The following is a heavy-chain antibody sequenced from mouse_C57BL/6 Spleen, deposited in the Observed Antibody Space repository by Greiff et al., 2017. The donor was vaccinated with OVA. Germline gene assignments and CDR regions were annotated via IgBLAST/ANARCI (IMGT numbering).Heavy chain of an antibody. CDR2: IYWDDDK. CDR1: GFSLSTSGMG. CDR3: ARRRYYGSSGWYFDV. D-gene: IGHD1-1*01. J-gene: IGHJ1*03. Sequence: QVTLKESGPGILQSSQTLSLTCSFSGFSLSTSGMGVSWIRQPSGKGLEWLAHIYWDDDKRYNPSLKSRLTISKDTSRNQVFLKITRGDTADTATYYGARRRYYGSSGWYFDVWGTGTTVTVSS. V-gene: IGHV8-12*01.